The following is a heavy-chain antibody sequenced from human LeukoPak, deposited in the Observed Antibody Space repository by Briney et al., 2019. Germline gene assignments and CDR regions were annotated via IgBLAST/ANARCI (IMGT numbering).Heavy chain of an antibody. D-gene: IGHD3-3*01. V-gene: IGHV4-39*07. Sequence: SETLSLTCSVFGDSLSNNFEYCGWIRQTPGKGLAWIASIDYTGITYYNPSFKSRVSISMDTSKNQFSLKLTSVTAADTAVYYCAREIFGARAFQYWGQGILVTVSS. CDR1: GDSLSNNFEY. CDR3: AREIFGARAFQY. J-gene: IGHJ4*02. CDR2: IDYTGIT.